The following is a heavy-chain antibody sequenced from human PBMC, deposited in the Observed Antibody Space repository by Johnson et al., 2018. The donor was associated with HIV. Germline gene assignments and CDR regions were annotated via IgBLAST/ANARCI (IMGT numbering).Heavy chain of an antibody. CDR1: GFTFSSYG. CDR3: TTEKHAPRAFDI. D-gene: IGHD2-2*01. J-gene: IGHJ3*02. CDR2: IQSKTDGGTT. Sequence: VQLVESGGGVVQPGGSLRLSCAASGFTFSSYGMHWVRQAPGKGLEWAGRIQSKTDGGTTDYAAPVKGRFTISRDDSKNTLYLQMNSLKTEDTAVYYCTTEKHAPRAFDIWGQGTMVTVSS. V-gene: IGHV3-15*01.